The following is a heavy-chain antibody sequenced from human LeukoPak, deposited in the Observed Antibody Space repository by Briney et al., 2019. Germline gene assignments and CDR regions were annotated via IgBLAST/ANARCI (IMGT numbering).Heavy chain of an antibody. CDR1: GYTFTGYY. J-gene: IGHJ4*02. CDR3: ARGPWAAAASFDY. Sequence: GASVKVSCKASGYTFTGYYMHWVRQAPGQGLQWMGWINPNSGGTNYAQKFQGRVTMTRDTSISTAYMELSSLRSEDTAVYYCARGPWAAAASFDYWGQGTLVTVSS. D-gene: IGHD6-13*01. V-gene: IGHV1-2*02. CDR2: INPNSGGT.